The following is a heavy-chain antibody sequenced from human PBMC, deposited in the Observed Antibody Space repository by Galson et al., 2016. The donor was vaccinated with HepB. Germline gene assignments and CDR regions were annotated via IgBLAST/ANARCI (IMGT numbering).Heavy chain of an antibody. CDR1: GLTFNTYS. CDR2: IDGDGGGT. Sequence: SLRLSCAASGLTFNTYSMHWVRQPPGQGLVWVSRIDGDGGGTNYADSVKGRFTISRDNAKNTLYLQMDSLRAEDTAVYYCVRVAQFGGLFAFDIWGQGTMVSVSS. J-gene: IGHJ3*02. V-gene: IGHV3-74*01. D-gene: IGHD3-10*01. CDR3: VRVAQFGGLFAFDI.